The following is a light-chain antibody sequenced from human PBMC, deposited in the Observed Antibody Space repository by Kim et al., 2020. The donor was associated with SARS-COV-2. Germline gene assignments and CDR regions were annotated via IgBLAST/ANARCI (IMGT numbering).Light chain of an antibody. CDR3: QQYENVPIT. V-gene: IGKV1-33*01. CDR1: QDINNY. J-gene: IGKJ5*01. CDR2: DGT. Sequence: SVEDIVTITSRASQDINNYLNWYKFKPAKAPQVLRYDGTNVETGVPLRFSGSGSGTHFTLIISSLQPEDIATYYCQQYENVPITFGQGTRLEIK.